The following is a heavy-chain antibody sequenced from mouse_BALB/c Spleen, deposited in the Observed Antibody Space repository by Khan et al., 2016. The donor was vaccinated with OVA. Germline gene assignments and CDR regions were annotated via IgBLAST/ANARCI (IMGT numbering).Heavy chain of an antibody. J-gene: IGHJ4*01. CDR2: ISYSGST. CDR3: ASELGLYYAMDY. D-gene: IGHD4-1*01. V-gene: IGHV3-2*02. Sequence: EVQLQESGPGLVKPSQSLSLTCTVTGYSITSDYAWNWIRQFPGNKLEWMGYISYSGSTTYKPSLKSRISITRDTSKNQFFLPLNSVTTEDTATYSCASELGLYYAMDYWGQGTSVTVSS. CDR1: GYSITSDYA.